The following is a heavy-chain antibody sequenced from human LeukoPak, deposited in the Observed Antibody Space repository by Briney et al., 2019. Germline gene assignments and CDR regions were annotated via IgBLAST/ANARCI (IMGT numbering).Heavy chain of an antibody. J-gene: IGHJ4*02. Sequence: ESSPALVKPTQTLTLTCTFSGFSLSTTGVCVTWIRQPPGKALEWLARTDWNDAKYYNRSLKTRLTISKDTSKDQVVLTMTNVDPLDTATYYCARSPNILSGDYGDYFDYWGQGTLVIVSS. V-gene: IGHV2-70*11. D-gene: IGHD4-17*01. CDR1: GFSLSTTGVC. CDR2: TDWNDAK. CDR3: ARSPNILSGDYGDYFDY.